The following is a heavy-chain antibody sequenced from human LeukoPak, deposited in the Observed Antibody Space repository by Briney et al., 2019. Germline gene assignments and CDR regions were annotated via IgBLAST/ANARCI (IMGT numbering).Heavy chain of an antibody. Sequence: GASVKVSCKASGDTFSSYAISWVRQAPGQGLEWMGGIIPIFGAANYAQKFQGRVTITADESTSTAYMELRSLRSEDTAVYYCARVRDSSGLYSFDYWGQGTLVTVSS. CDR1: GDTFSSYA. D-gene: IGHD6-19*01. CDR2: IIPIFGAA. CDR3: ARVRDSSGLYSFDY. J-gene: IGHJ4*02. V-gene: IGHV1-69*01.